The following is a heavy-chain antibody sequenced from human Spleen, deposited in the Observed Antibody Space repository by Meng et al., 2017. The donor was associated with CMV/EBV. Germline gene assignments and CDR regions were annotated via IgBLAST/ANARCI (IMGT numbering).Heavy chain of an antibody. CDR3: ARDWEGATDY. D-gene: IGHD1-26*01. V-gene: IGHV1-2*02. CDR2: LNPHSGGT. CDR1: GYTFTGYY. J-gene: IGHJ4*02. Sequence: KASCKASGYTFTGYYIHWVRQAPGRGLEWMGWLNPHSGGTNYAQKFQGRVTMTRDTSANTAYMELSRLRSDDTAFYFCARDWEGATDYWGQGTLVTVSS.